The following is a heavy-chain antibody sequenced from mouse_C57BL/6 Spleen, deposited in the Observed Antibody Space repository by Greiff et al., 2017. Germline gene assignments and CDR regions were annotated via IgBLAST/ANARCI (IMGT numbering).Heavy chain of an antibody. CDR2: LNPNNGGT. CDR1: GYTFTDYY. D-gene: IGHD1-1*01. Sequence: EVQLQQSGPELVKPGASVKISCKASGYTFTDYYMNWVKQSHGKSLEWIGDLNPNNGGTSYNQKFKGKATLTVDKSSSTAYMELRSLTSEDSAVYYCARDYGSSEGYAMDYWGQGTSVTVSS. J-gene: IGHJ4*01. V-gene: IGHV1-26*01. CDR3: ARDYGSSEGYAMDY.